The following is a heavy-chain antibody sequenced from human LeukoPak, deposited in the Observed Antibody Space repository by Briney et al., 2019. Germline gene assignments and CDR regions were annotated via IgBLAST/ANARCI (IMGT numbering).Heavy chain of an antibody. V-gene: IGHV1-69*05. D-gene: IGHD6-6*01. J-gene: IGHJ5*02. Sequence: ASVKVSCKASGGTFSSYAISWVRQAPGQGLEWMGGIIPIFGTANYAQKFQGRVTFTRDMSTSTVYMEVSSLTSEDTAMYYCARDRPSRSSSSWFDPWGQGTLVTVAS. CDR3: ARDRPSRSSSSWFDP. CDR1: GGTFSSYA. CDR2: IIPIFGTA.